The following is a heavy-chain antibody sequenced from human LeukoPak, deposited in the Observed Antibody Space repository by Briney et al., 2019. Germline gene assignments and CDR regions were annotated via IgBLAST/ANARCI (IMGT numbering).Heavy chain of an antibody. V-gene: IGHV4-4*07. J-gene: IGHJ4*02. Sequence: SETLSLTCTVSGGSLSSYYWSWIRQPAGKGLEWIGRIYTSGSTNYNPSLKSRVTMSVDTSKNQFSLKLSSVTAADTAVYYCAREAPYYDFWPTPFDYWGQGTLVTVSS. CDR3: AREAPYYDFWPTPFDY. CDR1: GGSLSSYY. D-gene: IGHD3-3*01. CDR2: IYTSGST.